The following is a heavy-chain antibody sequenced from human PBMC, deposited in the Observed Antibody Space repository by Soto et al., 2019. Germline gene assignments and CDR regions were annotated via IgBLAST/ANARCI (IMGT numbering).Heavy chain of an antibody. J-gene: IGHJ4*02. V-gene: IGHV4-38-2*02. CDR1: GYSISSGYY. CDR3: ARDLYHDYGDYAFDY. Sequence: SETLSLTCAVSGYSISSGYYWGWIRQPPGKGLEWIGSIYHSGSTYYHPSLKSRVTISVDTSKNQFSLKLSSVTAADTAVYYCARDLYHDYGDYAFDYWGQGTLVTVSS. CDR2: IYHSGST. D-gene: IGHD4-17*01.